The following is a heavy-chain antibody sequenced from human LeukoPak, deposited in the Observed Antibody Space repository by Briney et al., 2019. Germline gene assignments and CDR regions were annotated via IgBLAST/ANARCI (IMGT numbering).Heavy chain of an antibody. CDR1: GFTVSSNY. D-gene: IGHD6-13*01. Sequence: PGGSLRLSCAASGFTVSSNYMSWVRQAPGKGLEWVSVIYSGGSTYYADSVKGRFTISRDNSKNTLYLQMNSLRAEDTAVYYCARGPHTFYSSSWYWVYWGQGTLVTVSS. CDR2: IYSGGST. V-gene: IGHV3-66*01. J-gene: IGHJ4*02. CDR3: ARGPHTFYSSSWYWVY.